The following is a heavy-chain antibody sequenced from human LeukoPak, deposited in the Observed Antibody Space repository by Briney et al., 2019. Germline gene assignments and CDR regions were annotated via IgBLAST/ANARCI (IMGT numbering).Heavy chain of an antibody. J-gene: IGHJ3*02. Sequence: GGSLRLSCAASGFTFSSYEMNWVCQAPGKGLEWVSYISSSGSTIYYADSVKGRFTISRDNAKNSLYLQMNSLRAEDTAVYYCAKKWSGDYDSSGVNDAFDIWGQGTMVTVSS. CDR3: AKKWSGDYDSSGVNDAFDI. V-gene: IGHV3-48*03. CDR1: GFTFSSYE. D-gene: IGHD3-22*01. CDR2: ISSSGSTI.